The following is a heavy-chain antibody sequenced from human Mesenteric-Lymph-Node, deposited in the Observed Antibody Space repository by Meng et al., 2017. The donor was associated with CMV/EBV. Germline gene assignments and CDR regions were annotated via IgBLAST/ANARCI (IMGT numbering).Heavy chain of an antibody. V-gene: IGHV3-21*01. CDR2: ISSSSSYI. Sequence: GGSLRLSCAASGFTFSSYSMNWVRQAPGKGLEWVSSISSSSSYIYYADSVKGRFTISRDNARNSLYLQMNSLRAEDTAVYYCAKGAGGSVPRSYYGMDVWGQGTTVTVSS. CDR1: GFTFSSYS. D-gene: IGHD2-8*02. J-gene: IGHJ6*02. CDR3: AKGAGGSVPRSYYGMDV.